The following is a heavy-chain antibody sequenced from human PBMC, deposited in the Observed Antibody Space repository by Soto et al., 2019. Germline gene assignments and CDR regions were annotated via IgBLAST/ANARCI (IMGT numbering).Heavy chain of an antibody. Sequence: GGSLRLSCAASGFTFSRYGMHWVRQAPGRGLEWVAVISYDGSNKYYADSVKGRFTISRDNSKNTLYLQMNSLRAEDTAVYYCAKDLDWNDGFDYWGQGTLVTVSS. D-gene: IGHD1-1*01. CDR1: GFTFSRYG. CDR2: ISYDGSNK. J-gene: IGHJ4*02. V-gene: IGHV3-30*18. CDR3: AKDLDWNDGFDY.